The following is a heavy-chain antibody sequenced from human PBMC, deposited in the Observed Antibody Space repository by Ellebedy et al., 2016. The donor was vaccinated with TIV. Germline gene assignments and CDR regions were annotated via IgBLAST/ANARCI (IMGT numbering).Heavy chain of an antibody. CDR1: GFTFSSYS. CDR3: ARDLGPWRDYYYYGMDV. Sequence: GESLKISCAASGFTFSSYSMNWVRQAPRKGLEWVSSISSSSSYIYYADSVKGRFTISRDNAKNSLYLQMNSLRAEDTAVYYCARDLGPWRDYYYYGMDVWGQGTTVTVSS. J-gene: IGHJ6*02. CDR2: ISSSSSYI. V-gene: IGHV3-21*01. D-gene: IGHD3-16*01.